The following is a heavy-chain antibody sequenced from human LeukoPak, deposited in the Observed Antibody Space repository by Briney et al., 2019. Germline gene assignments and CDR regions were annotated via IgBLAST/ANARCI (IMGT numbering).Heavy chain of an antibody. V-gene: IGHV3-30*02. D-gene: IGHD3-10*01. Sequence: GGSLRLSCAASGFTFSSYGMHWVRQAPGEGLEWVAFIRYDGSNNYYADSVKGRFTISRDNSKNTLYLQMNSLRAEDTAVYYCAKSGRFGDSPLDYWGQGTLVTVSS. CDR3: AKSGRFGDSPLDY. CDR2: IRYDGSNN. CDR1: GFTFSSYG. J-gene: IGHJ4*02.